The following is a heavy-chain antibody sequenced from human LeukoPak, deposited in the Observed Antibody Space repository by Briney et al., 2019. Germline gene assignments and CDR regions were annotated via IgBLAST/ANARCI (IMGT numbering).Heavy chain of an antibody. J-gene: IGHJ6*03. CDR2: INHSGST. D-gene: IGHD1-26*01. Sequence: SESLSLTCTVSGGSISSSSYYWGWIRQPPGKGLEWIGEINHSGSTNYNPSLKSRVTISVDTSKNQFSLKLSSVTAADTAVYYCARHGTRYYYYYMDVWGKGTTVTVSS. CDR3: ARHGTRYYYYYMDV. V-gene: IGHV4-39*01. CDR1: GGSISSSSYY.